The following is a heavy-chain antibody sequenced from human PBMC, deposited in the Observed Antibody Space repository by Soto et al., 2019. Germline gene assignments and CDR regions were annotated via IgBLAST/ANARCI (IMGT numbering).Heavy chain of an antibody. CDR2: ISYSGST. CDR3: ARLPSLGLRDWFDP. V-gene: IGHV4-59*08. J-gene: IGHJ5*02. D-gene: IGHD5-12*01. Sequence: QVQLQESGPGLVKPSETLSLTCTVSGGSISSYYWSWIRQPPGKGLEWIGYISYSGSTNYNPSLKSRVTISVDTSKNQFSLKLTSVTAEDTAVSYCARLPSLGLRDWFDPWGHGTRVTVSS. CDR1: GGSISSYY.